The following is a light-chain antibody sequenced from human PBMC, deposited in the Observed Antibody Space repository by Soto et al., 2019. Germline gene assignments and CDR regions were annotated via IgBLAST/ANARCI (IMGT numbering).Light chain of an antibody. CDR2: GAS. V-gene: IGKV3-20*01. Sequence: EVVLTQSPGTLSLSPGERATLSCRASQSFSSTYLAWYQQKPGQAPRLLIYGASIRATGIPDRFSGSGSGTDFTLTIRRLEPEDFAVDYCQQYGSSPTFGQGTKVDIK. CDR3: QQYGSSPT. J-gene: IGKJ1*01. CDR1: QSFSSTY.